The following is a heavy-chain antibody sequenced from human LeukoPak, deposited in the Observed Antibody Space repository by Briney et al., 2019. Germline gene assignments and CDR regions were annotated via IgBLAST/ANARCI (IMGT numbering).Heavy chain of an antibody. CDR3: ARDLVVPAAMDAFDI. CDR1: GFTFSSYS. CDR2: ISSSSSYI. V-gene: IGHV3-21*01. Sequence: GGSLRLSWAASGFTFSSYSVNWVRQAPGKGLEWVSSISSSSSYIYYADSVKGRFTISRDNAKNSLYLQMKSLRAEDTAVYYCARDLVVPAAMDAFDIWGQGTMVTVSS. D-gene: IGHD2-2*01. J-gene: IGHJ3*02.